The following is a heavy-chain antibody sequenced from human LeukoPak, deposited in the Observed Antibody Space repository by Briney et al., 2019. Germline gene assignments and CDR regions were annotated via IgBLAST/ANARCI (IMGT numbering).Heavy chain of an antibody. J-gene: IGHJ4*02. CDR3: ARWVGAAGFDY. Sequence: GGSLRLSCAASGFTFSNYAMHWVRQAPGKGLEWVAVISYDGSNKYYADSVKGRFTISRDNSKNTLYLQMNSLRAEDTAVYYCARWVGAAGFDYWGQGTLVTVSS. D-gene: IGHD2-15*01. CDR1: GFTFSNYA. CDR2: ISYDGSNK. V-gene: IGHV3-30-3*01.